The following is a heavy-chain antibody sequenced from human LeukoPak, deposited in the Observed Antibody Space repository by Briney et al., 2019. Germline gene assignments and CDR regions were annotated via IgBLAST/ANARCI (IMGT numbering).Heavy chain of an antibody. CDR2: ICVTGHTI. D-gene: IGHD5-24*01. CDR3: SADQGVDREIGHY. J-gene: IGHJ4*02. Sequence: PGGCLRLSCAPSGFTFSRESMNWVCQTPGKGLGWLAYICVTGHTIYYSDSVKGRFTVSRDNAKKLLFLQRHGRKYPCACTCSCSADQGVDREIGHYWGQGTLVTVSS. CDR1: GFTFSRES. V-gene: IGHV3-48*02.